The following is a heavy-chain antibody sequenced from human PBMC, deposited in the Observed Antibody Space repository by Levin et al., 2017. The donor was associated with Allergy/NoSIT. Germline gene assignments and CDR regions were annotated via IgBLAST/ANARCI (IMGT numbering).Heavy chain of an antibody. Sequence: GESLKISCATSGFTFSSFWMSWVRQAPGKGLEWVANIKNDGGEAYYVDSVKGRFTISRDNAKNSLFLQMNSLRAEDTAVYYCAALPRGSTWSSWGQGTLVTVSS. CDR2: IKNDGGEA. CDR3: AALPRGSTWSS. CDR1: GFTFSSFW. V-gene: IGHV3-7*01. D-gene: IGHD6-13*01. J-gene: IGHJ4*02.